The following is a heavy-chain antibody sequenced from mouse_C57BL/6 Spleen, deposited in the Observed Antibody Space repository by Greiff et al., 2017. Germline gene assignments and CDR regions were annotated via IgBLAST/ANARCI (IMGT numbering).Heavy chain of an antibody. V-gene: IGHV1-69*01. CDR2: IDPSDSYT. J-gene: IGHJ3*01. CDR1: GYTFTSYW. CDR3: ARGDDPSFAY. Sequence: VQLQQPGAELVMPGASVKLSCKASGYTFTSYWMHWVKQRPGQGLEWIGEIDPSDSYTNYNQKFKGKSTLTVDKSSSTAYMQLSSLTSEDSAVYYCARGDDPSFAYWGQGTLVTVSA. D-gene: IGHD2-3*01.